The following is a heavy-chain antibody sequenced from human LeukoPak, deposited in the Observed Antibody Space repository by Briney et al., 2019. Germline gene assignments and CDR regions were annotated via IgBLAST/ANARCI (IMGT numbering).Heavy chain of an antibody. D-gene: IGHD4-17*01. CDR1: GGTISGSNW. J-gene: IGHJ3*02. Sequence: PSETLSLTCTVSGGTISGSNWWSWVRQPPGKGLEWIGEIYHSGTTHYNPSLKSRVTISIDTSKNQFSLRLSSVTAADTAVYYCARDAPTVPIWGQGTMVTVSS. CDR2: IYHSGTT. CDR3: ARDAPTVPI. V-gene: IGHV4-4*02.